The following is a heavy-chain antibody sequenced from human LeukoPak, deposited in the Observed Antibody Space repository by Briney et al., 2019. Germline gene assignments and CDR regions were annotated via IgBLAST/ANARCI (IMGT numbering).Heavy chain of an antibody. V-gene: IGHV1-18*01. CDR3: ARAVGPTGTEVHYYYYYMDV. CDR1: GYTFTSYG. CDR2: ISAYNGST. D-gene: IGHD1-7*01. Sequence: GASVKVSCKASGYTFTSYGISWVRQAPGQGLEWMGWISAYNGSTNYAQKLQGRVTMTTDTSTSTAYMELRSLRSDDTAVYYCARAVGPTGTEVHYYYYYMDVWGKGTTVTVSS. J-gene: IGHJ6*03.